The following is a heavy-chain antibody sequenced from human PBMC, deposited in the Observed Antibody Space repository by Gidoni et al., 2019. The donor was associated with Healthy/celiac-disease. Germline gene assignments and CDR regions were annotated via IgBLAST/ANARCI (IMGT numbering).Heavy chain of an antibody. D-gene: IGHD6-13*01. CDR2: IWYDGSNK. V-gene: IGHV3-33*01. CDR3: ARDRIAAAGADYGMDV. CDR1: GFTFSSYG. J-gene: IGHJ6*02. Sequence: QVQLVESGGGVVQPGRSLRPSCASSGFTFSSYGMNWVRQAPGKGLEWVAVIWYDGSNKYYADSVKGRFTISRDNSKNTLYLQMNSLRAEDTAVYYCARDRIAAAGADYGMDVWGQGTTVTVSS.